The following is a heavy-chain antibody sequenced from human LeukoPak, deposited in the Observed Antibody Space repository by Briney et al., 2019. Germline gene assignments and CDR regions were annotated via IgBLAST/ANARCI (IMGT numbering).Heavy chain of an antibody. J-gene: IGHJ6*03. CDR3: ARGRDYYGSGAHYYMDV. CDR2: INHSGST. Sequence: SETLSLTCAVYGGSFSGYYWSWIRQPPGKGLEWNGEINHSGSTNYNPSLKSRVTISVDTSKNQFSLKLSSVTAADTGVYYCARGRDYYGSGAHYYMDVRGKGTTVTVSS. D-gene: IGHD3-10*01. CDR1: GGSFSGYY. V-gene: IGHV4-34*01.